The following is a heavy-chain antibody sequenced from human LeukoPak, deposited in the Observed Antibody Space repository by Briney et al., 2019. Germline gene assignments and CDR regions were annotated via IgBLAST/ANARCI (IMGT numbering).Heavy chain of an antibody. J-gene: IGHJ5*02. V-gene: IGHV4-30-2*01. CDR2: IYHSGST. Sequence: SQTLSLTCAVSGGSISSGGYSWSWIRQPPGKGLEWIGYIYHSGSTYYNPSLKSRVTISVDRSKNQFSLKLSSVTAADTAVYYCARGRYCSGGSRYSHWFDPWGQGTLVSVSS. CDR1: GGSISSGGYS. D-gene: IGHD2-15*01. CDR3: ARGRYCSGGSRYSHWFDP.